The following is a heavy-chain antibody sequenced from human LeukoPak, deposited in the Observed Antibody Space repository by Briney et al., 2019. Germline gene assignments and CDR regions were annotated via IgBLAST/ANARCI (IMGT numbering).Heavy chain of an antibody. D-gene: IGHD6-19*01. CDR2: ISSSSSYI. CDR1: GFTFSSYS. V-gene: IGHV3-21*01. J-gene: IGHJ3*02. CDR3: ARDGGWYMESDAFDI. Sequence: GGSLRLSCAASGFTFSSYSMNWVRQAPGKGLEWVSSISSSSSYIYYADSVKGRFTISRDNAKNSLYLQMNSLRAEDTAVYYCARDGGWYMESDAFDIWGQGTMVTVSS.